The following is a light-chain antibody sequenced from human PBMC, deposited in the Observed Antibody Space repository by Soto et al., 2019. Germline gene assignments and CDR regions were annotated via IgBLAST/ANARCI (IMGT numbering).Light chain of an antibody. CDR1: QSISSY. CDR3: QQSDSTPLT. Sequence: DIQMPQSTSSLSASDGARVTINCRASQSISSYLNWYQQKPGKAPKLLIYAASSLQTGVPSRFSGSGSVTDFTLTISSLQPEDFATYHCQQSDSTPLTFGGGTKVDIK. CDR2: AAS. J-gene: IGKJ4*01. V-gene: IGKV1-39*01.